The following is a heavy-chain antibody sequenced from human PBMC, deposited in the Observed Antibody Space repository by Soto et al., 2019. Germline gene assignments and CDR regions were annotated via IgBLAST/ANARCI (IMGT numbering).Heavy chain of an antibody. CDR2: IYYSGST. CDR3: ARIPRNSGSYRPRYYGMDV. D-gene: IGHD1-26*01. J-gene: IGHJ6*02. CDR1: GGSVSSGSYY. V-gene: IGHV4-61*01. Sequence: PSETLSFTCTVSGGSVSSGSYYWSWIRQPPGKGLAWTGYIYYSGSTNYNPTLKRRVTISVDTSKIQFSLKLSSVTAADTAVYYSARIPRNSGSYRPRYYGMDVWGQGTTVTVSS.